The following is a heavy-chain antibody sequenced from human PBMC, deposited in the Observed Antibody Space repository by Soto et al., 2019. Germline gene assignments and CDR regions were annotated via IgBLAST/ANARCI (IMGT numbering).Heavy chain of an antibody. D-gene: IGHD6-13*01. J-gene: IGHJ5*02. Sequence: QLQLQESGPGLVKPSETLSLTCTVSGGSISSSSYYWGWIRQPPGKGLEWIGSIYYSGSTSYNPSLKSRVTRSVDTSKIQCSLKLSSVTAADPAVYYCAASAYWGDEAAGSVPWFDPWGQVTLVTVS. CDR2: IYYSGST. CDR3: AASAYWGDEAAGSVPWFDP. CDR1: GGSISSSSYY. V-gene: IGHV4-39*01.